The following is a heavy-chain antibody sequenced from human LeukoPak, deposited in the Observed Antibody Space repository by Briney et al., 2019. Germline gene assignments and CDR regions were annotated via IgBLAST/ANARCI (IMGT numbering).Heavy chain of an antibody. Sequence: ASVKVSCKASGYTFTSYGISWVRQAPGQGLEWMGWISTYNANTHYPQKLQGRVTMTTDTSTSTAYMELRSLRSDDTAVYYCARDKAFLGYYDTSGYFQQWFDSWGQGTLVTVSS. J-gene: IGHJ5*01. D-gene: IGHD3-22*01. CDR1: GYTFTSYG. CDR3: ARDKAFLGYYDTSGYFQQWFDS. CDR2: ISTYNANT. V-gene: IGHV1-18*01.